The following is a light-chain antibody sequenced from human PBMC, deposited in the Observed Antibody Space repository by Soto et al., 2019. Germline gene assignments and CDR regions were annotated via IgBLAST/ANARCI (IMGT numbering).Light chain of an antibody. Sequence: QSALTQPASVSGSPGQSITSSCTGTSSDVGGCNYVSWYQQHPGKAPKLMIYDVSNRPSGVSNRFSGSKSGNTASLTISGLQAEDEADYYCTSYSSSSTLLFGGGTKLTVL. CDR1: SSDVGGCNY. V-gene: IGLV2-14*01. J-gene: IGLJ2*01. CDR3: TSYSSSSTLL. CDR2: DVS.